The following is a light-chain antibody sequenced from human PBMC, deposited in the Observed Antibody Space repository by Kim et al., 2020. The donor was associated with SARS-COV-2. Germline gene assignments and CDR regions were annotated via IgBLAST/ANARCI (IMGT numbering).Light chain of an antibody. V-gene: IGKV3-15*01. CDR1: QGVGST. CDR2: GAS. J-gene: IGKJ3*01. CDR3: QQYNNCPPIT. Sequence: SPGESAPPSCGAVQGVGSTLARYQQRPGPGPTLLTYGASTRAPGTPARFSVSGSGTEFTLTISSLQSEDFAVYYCQQYNNCPPITFGPGTKVDIK.